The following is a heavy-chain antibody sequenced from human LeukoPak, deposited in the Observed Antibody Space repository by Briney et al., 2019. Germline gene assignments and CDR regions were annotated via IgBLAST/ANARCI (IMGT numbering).Heavy chain of an antibody. V-gene: IGHV4-30-4*01. CDR3: VRASVRGVRVLDY. Sequence: PSETLSLTCTVSGGSISSGDYYWSWIRQPPGKGLEWIGYIYYSGSTYYNPSLKSRVTISVDTSKNQFSLKLSSVTAADTAVYYCVRASVRGVRVLDYRGQGTLVTVSS. CDR1: GGSISSGDYY. CDR2: IYYSGST. D-gene: IGHD3-10*01. J-gene: IGHJ4*02.